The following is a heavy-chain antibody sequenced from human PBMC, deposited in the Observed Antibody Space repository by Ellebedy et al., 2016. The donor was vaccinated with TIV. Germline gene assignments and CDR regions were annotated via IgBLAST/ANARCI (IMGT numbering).Heavy chain of an antibody. Sequence: GESLKISCAASGFTFSSYGIHWVRQAPGKGLEWVAVISDDGSDKYYADSVKGRFTISRDNPKNTLYLQMNSLSAEDTALYYCARFYASHGMDVWGQGTTVTVSS. D-gene: IGHD2/OR15-2a*01. J-gene: IGHJ6*02. CDR2: ISDDGSDK. V-gene: IGHV3-30*03. CDR3: ARFYASHGMDV. CDR1: GFTFSSYG.